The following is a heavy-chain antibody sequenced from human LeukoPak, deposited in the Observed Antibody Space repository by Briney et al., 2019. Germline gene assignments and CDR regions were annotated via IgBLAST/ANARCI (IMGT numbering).Heavy chain of an antibody. Sequence: GGSLRLSCAASGFNFRSYGMHWVRQAPGRGLEWVTLISSDGSSKDYLDSVKGRFTSSRDDVQNSLYLQMNSLRADDTAVYYCARGGRYYLGYWGQGTLATVSS. CDR2: ISSDGSSK. CDR1: GFNFRSYG. CDR3: ARGGRYYLGY. J-gene: IGHJ4*02. V-gene: IGHV3-30*03.